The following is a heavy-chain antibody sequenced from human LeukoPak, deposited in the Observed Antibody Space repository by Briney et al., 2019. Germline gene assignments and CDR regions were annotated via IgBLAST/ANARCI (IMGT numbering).Heavy chain of an antibody. V-gene: IGHV4-61*01. J-gene: IGHJ4*02. D-gene: IGHD3-9*01. CDR3: ARGYCGLLTGYYLGY. Sequence: SETLSLTCTVSGGSVSSGRYYWTWIRQPPGKALEWIGYIYYSGSANYNPPLKSRVTISADTSKNQFSLKLSSVTAADTAVYYCARGYCGLLTGYYLGYWGQGTLVTVSS. CDR2: IYYSGSA. CDR1: GGSVSSGRYY.